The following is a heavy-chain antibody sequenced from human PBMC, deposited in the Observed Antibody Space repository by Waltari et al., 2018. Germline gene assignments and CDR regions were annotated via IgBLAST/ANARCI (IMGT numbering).Heavy chain of an antibody. V-gene: IGHV3-7*01. D-gene: IGHD5-12*01. CDR1: GFTFSSYW. Sequence: EVQLVESGGGLVQPGGSLRISCAASGFTFSSYWRSWVRQAPGKGLEWVANIKQDGSEKYYVDSVKGRFTISRDNAKNSLYLQMNSLRAEDTAVYYCARGKVATTFDYWGQGTLVTVSS. J-gene: IGHJ4*02. CDR3: ARGKVATTFDY. CDR2: IKQDGSEK.